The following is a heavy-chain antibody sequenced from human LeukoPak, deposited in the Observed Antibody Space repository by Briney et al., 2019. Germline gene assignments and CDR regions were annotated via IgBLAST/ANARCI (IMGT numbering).Heavy chain of an antibody. Sequence: GASVKVSWKASGYTFTSYDINWVRQATGQGLEWMGWMNPNSGNTGYAQKFQGRVTMTRNTSISTAYMELSSLRSEDTAVYYCAKHHQYYDFWSGYYSYYYYGMDVWGQGTTVTVSS. CDR1: GYTFTSYD. CDR2: MNPNSGNT. J-gene: IGHJ6*02. D-gene: IGHD3-3*01. CDR3: AKHHQYYDFWSGYYSYYYYGMDV. V-gene: IGHV1-8*01.